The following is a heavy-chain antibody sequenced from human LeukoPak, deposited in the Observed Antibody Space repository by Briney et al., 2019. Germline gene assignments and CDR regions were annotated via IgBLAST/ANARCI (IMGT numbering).Heavy chain of an antibody. CDR2: IYTSGNT. Sequence: SETLSLTCTVSGGSISSYYWSWIRQPAGKGLEWIGRIYTSGNTNYNPSLKSRVTISVDKSKNQSSLKLSSVTAADTAVYYCARVLVGANYYYYYMDVWGKGTTVTVSS. J-gene: IGHJ6*03. CDR1: GGSISSYY. CDR3: ARVLVGANYYYYYMDV. V-gene: IGHV4-4*07. D-gene: IGHD1-26*01.